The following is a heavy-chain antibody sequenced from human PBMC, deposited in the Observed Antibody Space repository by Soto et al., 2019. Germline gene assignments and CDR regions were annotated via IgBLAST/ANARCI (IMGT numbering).Heavy chain of an antibody. V-gene: IGHV4-34*01. CDR2: INHSGST. CDR1: GGSFSGYY. CDR3: ATVGIAAAGTVDYWGQGTLVTVSSGKRPPASVKVSCKASGYTFTNYGSGKNWFDP. Sequence: PSETLSLTCAVYGGSFSGYYWSWIRQPPGKGLEWIGEINHSGSTNYNPSLKSRVTISVDTSKNQFSLKLSSVTAADTAVYYCATVGIAAAGTVDYWGQGTLVTVSSGKRPPASVKVSCKASGYTFTNYGSGKNWFDPWGQGTLVTVSS. J-gene: IGHJ5*02. D-gene: IGHD6-13*01.